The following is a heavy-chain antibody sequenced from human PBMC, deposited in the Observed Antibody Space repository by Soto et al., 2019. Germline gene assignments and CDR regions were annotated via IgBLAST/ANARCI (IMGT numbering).Heavy chain of an antibody. CDR1: GGSFSGYY. V-gene: IGHV4-34*01. J-gene: IGHJ6*02. CDR3: ARGGDNWNPKRGEAKNYYYYGMDF. Sequence: PSETLSLTCAVYGGSFSGYYWSWIRQPPGKGLEWIGEINHSGSTNYNPSLKSRVTISVDTSKNQFSLKLSSVTAADTAVYYCARGGDNWNPKRGEAKNYYYYGMDFWGQGTTVTVSS. D-gene: IGHD1-20*01. CDR2: INHSGST.